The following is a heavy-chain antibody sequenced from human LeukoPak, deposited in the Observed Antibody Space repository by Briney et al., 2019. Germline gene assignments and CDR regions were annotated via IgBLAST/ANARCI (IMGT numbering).Heavy chain of an antibody. CDR1: GGSISSSSYY. D-gene: IGHD1-14*01. CDR3: AGLIRPGWFDP. CDR2: IYYSGST. V-gene: IGHV4-39*01. J-gene: IGHJ5*02. Sequence: SETLSLTCTVSGGSISSSSYYWGWIRQPPGKGLEWIGSIYYSGSTYYNPSLKSRITISVDTSKNQFSLKLTSVTAADTAVYYCAGLIRPGWFDPWGQGTLVTVSS.